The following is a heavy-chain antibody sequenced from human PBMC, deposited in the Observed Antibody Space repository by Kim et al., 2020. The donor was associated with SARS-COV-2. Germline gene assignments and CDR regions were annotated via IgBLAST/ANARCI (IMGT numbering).Heavy chain of an antibody. Sequence: TKYAQRFQGRVTMTRDTSINTVYLALGNLVSDDTAVYFCARVIDDEFFDFWGQGTLVTVSA. CDR3: ARVIDDEFFDF. CDR2: T. V-gene: IGHV1-2*02. D-gene: IGHD1-1*01. J-gene: IGHJ4*02.